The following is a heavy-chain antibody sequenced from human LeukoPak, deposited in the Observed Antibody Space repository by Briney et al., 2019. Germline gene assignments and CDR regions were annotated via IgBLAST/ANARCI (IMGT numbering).Heavy chain of an antibody. CDR1: GFTFSSYG. CDR3: AKDRSNYEVIDY. D-gene: IGHD4-11*01. CDR2: IRYDATNK. V-gene: IGHV3-30*02. J-gene: IGHJ4*02. Sequence: PGGSLRLSCAASGFTFSSYGMHWVRQAPGKGLEWVVFIRYDATNKYYADSVMGRFTISRDNSKNTLYLQINSLRAEDTAVYYCAKDRSNYEVIDYWGQGTLVTVSS.